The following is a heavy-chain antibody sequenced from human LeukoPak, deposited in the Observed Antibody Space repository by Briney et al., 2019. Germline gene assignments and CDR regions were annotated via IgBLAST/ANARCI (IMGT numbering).Heavy chain of an antibody. V-gene: IGHV4-59*01. D-gene: IGHD3-10*01. CDR1: GGSIRSYF. Sequence: SETLSLTCTVSGGSIRSYFWSWVRQPPGKGLEWIGHISYSGSTNYHPSLRSRIAMSVDTSKNQFSLTLRSVTAADTAVYYCARFSSGIVAKYFDYWGQGALVTVSS. CDR2: ISYSGST. J-gene: IGHJ4*02. CDR3: ARFSSGIVAKYFDY.